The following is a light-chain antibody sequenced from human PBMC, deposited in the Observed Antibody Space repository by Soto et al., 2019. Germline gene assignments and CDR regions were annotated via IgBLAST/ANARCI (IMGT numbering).Light chain of an antibody. CDR3: CSYAGSYYV. CDR2: DVS. CDR1: SSDVGGYNY. J-gene: IGLJ1*01. Sequence: QSALTQPRSVSGSPGQSVTISCTVTSSDVGGYNYVSWYQQHPGKAPKLMIYDVSKRPSGVPDRFSDSKSGNTASLTISGLQAEDEADYYCCSYAGSYYVFGTGTKLTVL. V-gene: IGLV2-11*01.